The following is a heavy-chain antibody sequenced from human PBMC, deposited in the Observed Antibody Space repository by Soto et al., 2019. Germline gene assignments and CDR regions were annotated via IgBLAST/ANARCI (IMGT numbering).Heavy chain of an antibody. D-gene: IGHD2-21*02. Sequence: SGATLVNTTQTLTLTCTFSGFSLSTGGMGVGWIRQPPGEALEWLALIYWDGDRRYRPSLMSRLTIAKDTSKNQVVLTMTNMDPVDTATYYCVHSRCGGDCLQSYSSHYYYGMDIWGQGTTVTVSS. CDR2: IYWDGDR. V-gene: IGHV2-5*02. J-gene: IGHJ6*02. CDR3: VHSRCGGDCLQSYSSHYYYGMDI. CDR1: GFSLSTGGMG.